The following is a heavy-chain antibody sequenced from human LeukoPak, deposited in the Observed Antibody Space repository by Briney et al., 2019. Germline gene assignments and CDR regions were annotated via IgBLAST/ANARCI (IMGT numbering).Heavy chain of an antibody. CDR3: ARGVPGYYGLDY. D-gene: IGHD3-22*01. CDR1: GFTFSTNW. J-gene: IGHJ4*02. V-gene: IGHV3-74*01. CDR2: LNGHGTSA. Sequence: GGSLRLSCEASGFTFSTNWMHWVRQVPGKGLLWVSRLNGHGTSASYAESVTGRFTISRDNATNTLYLQLNSLTVDDTAVYYCARGVPGYYGLDYWGQGTLVTVSS.